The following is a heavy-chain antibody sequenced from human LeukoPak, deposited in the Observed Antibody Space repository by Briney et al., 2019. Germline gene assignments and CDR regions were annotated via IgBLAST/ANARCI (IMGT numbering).Heavy chain of an antibody. CDR1: GYTFTSYG. Sequence: ASVKVSCKASGYTFTSYGISWVRQAPGQGLEWMGWISAYNGNTKCAQKFQGRVTMTTDTSTSTAYMELRSLRSDDTAVYYCAKSHAGYSSSWYASGVAFDIWGQGTMVTVSS. J-gene: IGHJ3*02. CDR3: AKSHAGYSSSWYASGVAFDI. CDR2: ISAYNGNT. D-gene: IGHD6-13*01. V-gene: IGHV1-18*01.